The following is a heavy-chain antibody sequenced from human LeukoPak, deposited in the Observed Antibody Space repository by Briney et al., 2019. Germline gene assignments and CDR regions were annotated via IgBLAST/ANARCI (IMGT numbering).Heavy chain of an antibody. CDR1: GFTFSSYS. V-gene: IGHV3-21*01. Sequence: TGGSLRLSCAASGFTFSSYSMNWVRQAPGKGLEWVSSISSSSSYIYYADSVKGRFTISRDNAKNSLYLQMNSLRAEDTAVYYCARDYYDSSGYHYFDYWGQGTLVTVSS. D-gene: IGHD3-22*01. CDR3: ARDYYDSSGYHYFDY. CDR2: ISSSSSYI. J-gene: IGHJ4*02.